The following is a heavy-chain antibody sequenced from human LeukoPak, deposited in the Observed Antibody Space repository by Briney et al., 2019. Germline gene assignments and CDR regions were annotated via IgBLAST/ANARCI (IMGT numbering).Heavy chain of an antibody. CDR2: IGGSGGAT. J-gene: IGHJ4*02. CDR1: GLTFSSFA. V-gene: IGHV3-23*01. D-gene: IGHD1-26*01. CDR3: AREGAARFYLDF. Sequence: LPGGSLRLSCAASGLTFSSFAMTWVRQAPGKGLEWVSTIGGSGGATYYADSVKGRFTISRDGSMNTVYLQMNSLRAEDTAVYYCAREGAARFYLDFWGQGTLVTVSS.